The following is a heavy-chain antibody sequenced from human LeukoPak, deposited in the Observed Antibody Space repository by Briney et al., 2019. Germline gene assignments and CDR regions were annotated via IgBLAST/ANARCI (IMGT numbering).Heavy chain of an antibody. CDR3: ANDLGWIQLNLG. D-gene: IGHD5-18*01. Sequence: GGSLRLSCAASGFTFSHSAMSWVRQAPGKGLEWISTISGSGSDTNYADSVRGRLIISRDNSKNTLFLQMNSLRAEDTAVYYCANDLGWIQLNLGRGQGTLVTVSS. J-gene: IGHJ4*02. CDR1: GFTFSHSA. V-gene: IGHV3-23*01. CDR2: ISGSGSDT.